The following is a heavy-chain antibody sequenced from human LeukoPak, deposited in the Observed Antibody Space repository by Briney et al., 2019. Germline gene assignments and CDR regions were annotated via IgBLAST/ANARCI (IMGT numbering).Heavy chain of an antibody. V-gene: IGHV1-2*02. D-gene: IGHD6-19*01. CDR2: INPNSGGT. CDR3: ASDGAVAGTAYAEY. CDR1: GYTFTDYY. J-gene: IGHJ4*02. Sequence: ASVKVSCKPSGYTFTDYYIHWGRQAPGQGLAWMGWINPNSGGTRYAQKFQGRVTMTRDTSISTAYMELSSLTSDDTALYYCASDGAVAGTAYAEYWGQGTLVTVSS.